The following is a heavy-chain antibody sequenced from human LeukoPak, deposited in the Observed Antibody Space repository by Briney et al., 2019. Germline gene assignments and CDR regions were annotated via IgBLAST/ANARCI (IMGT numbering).Heavy chain of an antibody. V-gene: IGHV1-18*01. Sequence: ASVKVSCKASDYXFTNYGISWVRQAPGQGLEWMGWISAYNGNTNQAQKLQGRATMTTDTSTRTAYMELRSLRSDDTAVYYCARDYYDSSGYYYVFAYWGQGTLVTVSS. D-gene: IGHD3-22*01. CDR3: ARDYYDSSGYYYVFAY. CDR2: ISAYNGNT. CDR1: DYXFTNYG. J-gene: IGHJ4*02.